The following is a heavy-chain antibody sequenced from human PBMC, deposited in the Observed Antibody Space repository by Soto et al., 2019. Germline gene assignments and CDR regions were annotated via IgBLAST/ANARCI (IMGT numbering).Heavy chain of an antibody. Sequence: EVQLLESGGGLVQPGGSLRLSCAASGFTFSNYAMSWVRQAPGKGLEWVSAISGSGGSTYYADSVKGRFTISRDNSKNTLYLQMNSLRAVDTAVYFCAKPYYGSGSGAYYFDYWGQGTLVTVSS. CDR3: AKPYYGSGSGAYYFDY. J-gene: IGHJ4*02. CDR1: GFTFSNYA. V-gene: IGHV3-23*01. CDR2: ISGSGGST. D-gene: IGHD3-10*01.